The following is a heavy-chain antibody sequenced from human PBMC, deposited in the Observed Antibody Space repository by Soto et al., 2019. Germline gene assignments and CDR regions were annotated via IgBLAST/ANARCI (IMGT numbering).Heavy chain of an antibody. V-gene: IGHV3-30*18. CDR3: AKDGAWELLPAYGMDV. Sequence: GGSLRLSCAASGFSFSSFGMHWVRQAPGKGLEWVAGSSFDGITKHYADSVKGRFTISRDNSKNTMYLQMNGLRPEDTSIYYCAKDGAWELLPAYGMDVWGPGTTVTVSS. D-gene: IGHD1-26*01. CDR1: GFSFSSFG. CDR2: SSFDGITK. J-gene: IGHJ6*01.